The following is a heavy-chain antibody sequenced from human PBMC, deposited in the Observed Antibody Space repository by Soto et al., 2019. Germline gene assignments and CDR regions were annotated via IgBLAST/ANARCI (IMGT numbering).Heavy chain of an antibody. V-gene: IGHV4-30-4*01. CDR3: ARDPNVGPDEPIPLYGMDV. CDR2: IYYSGST. J-gene: IGHJ6*02. Sequence: PSETLSLTCTVSGGSISSGDYYWSWIRQPPGKGLEWIGYIYYSGSTYYNPSLKSRVTISVDTSKNQFSLKLSSVTAADTAVYYCARDPNVGPDEPIPLYGMDVWGQGTTVPFSS. CDR1: GGSISSGDYY. D-gene: IGHD1-26*01.